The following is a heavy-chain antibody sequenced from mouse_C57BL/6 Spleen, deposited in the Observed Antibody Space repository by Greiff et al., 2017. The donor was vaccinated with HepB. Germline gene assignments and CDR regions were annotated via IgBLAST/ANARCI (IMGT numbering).Heavy chain of an antibody. CDR1: GFTFSDYG. CDR3: ARPHYYGSSSLDY. V-gene: IGHV5-17*01. D-gene: IGHD1-1*01. J-gene: IGHJ2*01. CDR2: ISSGSSTI. Sequence: EVNVVESGGGLVKPGGSLKLSCAASGFTFSDYGMHWVRQAPEKGLEWVAYISSGSSTIYYADTVKGRFTISRDNAKNTLFLQMTSLRSEDTAMYYCARPHYYGSSSLDYWGQGTTLTVSS.